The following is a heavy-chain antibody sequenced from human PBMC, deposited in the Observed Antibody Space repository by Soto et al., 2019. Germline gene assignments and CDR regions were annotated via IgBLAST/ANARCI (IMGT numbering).Heavy chain of an antibody. J-gene: IGHJ4*02. D-gene: IGHD3-22*01. CDR3: ARAGQYYDASGYAN. CDR1: GYSFATSG. Sequence: QVKLVQSGAEVKKPGASIKVSCKASGYSFATSGMTWVRQAPGQGLEWVGWISAYNGNSNYDQNLQARVTMTTDTSTTTAYLELRNLRSDESAVYYCARAGQYYDASGYANWGQGTLVTVSS. V-gene: IGHV1-18*01. CDR2: ISAYNGNS.